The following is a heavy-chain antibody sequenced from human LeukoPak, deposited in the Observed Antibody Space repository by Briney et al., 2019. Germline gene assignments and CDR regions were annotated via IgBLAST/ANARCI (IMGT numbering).Heavy chain of an antibody. D-gene: IGHD3-3*01. CDR3: AKDPYDFWSGYYDY. CDR2: IRYDGSNK. J-gene: IGHJ4*02. CDR1: GFTFSSYG. V-gene: IGHV3-30*02. Sequence: GGSLRLSSAASGFTFSSYGMHWVRQAPGKGLEWVAFIRYDGSNKYYADSVKGRFTISRDNSKNTLYLQMNSLRAEDTAVYYCAKDPYDFWSGYYDYWGQGTLVTVSS.